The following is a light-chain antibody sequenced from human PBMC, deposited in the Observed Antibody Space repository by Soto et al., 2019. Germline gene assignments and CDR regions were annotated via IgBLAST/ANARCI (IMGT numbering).Light chain of an antibody. J-gene: IGLJ3*02. CDR2: RNN. V-gene: IGLV1-47*01. Sequence: QSALIQPPSASGTPGQRVTISCSGSSSNIGSNYVYWYQQLPGTAPKLLIYRNNQRPSGVPDRFSGSKSGTSASLAISGLRSEDEADYYCAAWDDSLSGWVFGGGTKLTVL. CDR3: AAWDDSLSGWV. CDR1: SSNIGSNY.